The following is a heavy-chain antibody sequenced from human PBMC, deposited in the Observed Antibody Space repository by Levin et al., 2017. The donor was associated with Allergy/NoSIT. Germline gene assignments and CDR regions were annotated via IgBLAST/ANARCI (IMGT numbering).Heavy chain of an antibody. Sequence: GESLKISCAASGFTFSSYAMSWVRQAPGKGLEWVSAISGSGGSTYYADSVKGRFTISRDNSKNTLYLQMNSLRAEDTAVYYCAKVPNPYSSSWQHFDYWGQGTLVTVSS. J-gene: IGHJ4*02. CDR3: AKVPNPYSSSWQHFDY. CDR1: GFTFSSYA. CDR2: ISGSGGST. V-gene: IGHV3-23*01. D-gene: IGHD6-13*01.